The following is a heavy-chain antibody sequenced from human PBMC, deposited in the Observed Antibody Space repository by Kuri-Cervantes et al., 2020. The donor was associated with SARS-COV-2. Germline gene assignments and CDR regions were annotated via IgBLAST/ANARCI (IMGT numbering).Heavy chain of an antibody. CDR3: ARDVYPYSKLGHYFDY. D-gene: IGHD4-11*01. CDR2: TSAAGSKT. V-gene: IGHV3-21*01. J-gene: IGHJ4*02. Sequence: GESLKISCAASGSTFSDFAMSWVRQAPGKGLEWVSATSAAGSKTYYAASVKGRFTISRDNAKNSLYLQMNSLRAEDTAVYYCARDVYPYSKLGHYFDYWGQGTLVTVSS. CDR1: GSTFSDFA.